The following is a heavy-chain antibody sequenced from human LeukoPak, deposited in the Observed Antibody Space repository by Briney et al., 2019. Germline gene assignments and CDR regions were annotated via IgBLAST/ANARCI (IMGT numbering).Heavy chain of an antibody. Sequence: GGSLRLSCAASGFTFSNSWMHWVRQAPGKGLVWVSRLNSDGSITSYADSVKGRFTISRDNARNTLYLQMNSLSAEDTAVYYCSRSLNGNSDYWGQGTLVTVSS. CDR1: GFTFSNSW. CDR3: SRSLNGNSDY. D-gene: IGHD4-23*01. J-gene: IGHJ4*02. CDR2: LNSDGSIT. V-gene: IGHV3-74*01.